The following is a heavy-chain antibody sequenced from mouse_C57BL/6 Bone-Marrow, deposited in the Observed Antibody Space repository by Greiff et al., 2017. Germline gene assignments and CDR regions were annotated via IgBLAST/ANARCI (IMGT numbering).Heavy chain of an antibody. CDR1: GYTFTNYW. Sequence: VQLQQSGAELVRPGTSVKMSCKASGYTFTNYWIGWAKQRPGHGLEWIGDIYPGGGYTNYNEKFKGKATLTADKSSSTAYMQFSSLTSEDSAIYYCARERPFYAMDYWDRGTSVTVTA. J-gene: IGHJ4*01. CDR3: ARERPFYAMDY. V-gene: IGHV1-63*01. CDR2: IYPGGGYT.